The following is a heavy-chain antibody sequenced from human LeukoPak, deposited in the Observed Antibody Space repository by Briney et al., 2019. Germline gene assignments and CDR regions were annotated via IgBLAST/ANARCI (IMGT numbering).Heavy chain of an antibody. J-gene: IGHJ3*02. CDR3: ASRLKAPIVVLADAFDI. V-gene: IGHV5-51*01. CDR1: GYSFTSYW. D-gene: IGHD3-22*01. CDR2: IYPGDSDT. Sequence: GESLKISCKGSGYSFTSYWIGWVRQMPGKGLEWMGIIYPGDSDTRYSPSFQGQVTISADKSISTAYLQWSSLKASDTAMYYCASRLKAPIVVLADAFDIWGQGTMVTVSS.